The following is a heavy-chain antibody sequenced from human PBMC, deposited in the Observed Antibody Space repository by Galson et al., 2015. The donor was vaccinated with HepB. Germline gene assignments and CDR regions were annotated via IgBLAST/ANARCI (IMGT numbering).Heavy chain of an antibody. Sequence: SLRLSCAASGFTFSSYGMHWVRQAPGKGLEWVAVISYDGSNKYYADSVKGRFTISRDNSKNTLYLQMNSLRAEDTAVYYCARGLSRAAAGEPPLDYWGQGTLVTVSS. D-gene: IGHD6-13*01. V-gene: IGHV3-30*19. CDR3: ARGLSRAAAGEPPLDY. CDR2: ISYDGSNK. CDR1: GFTFSSYG. J-gene: IGHJ4*02.